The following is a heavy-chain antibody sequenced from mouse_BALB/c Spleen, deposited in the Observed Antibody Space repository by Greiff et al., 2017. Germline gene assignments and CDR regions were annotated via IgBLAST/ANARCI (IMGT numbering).Heavy chain of an antibody. CDR1: GFTFSSYA. J-gene: IGHJ4*01. CDR3: ARVDYYAMDY. V-gene: IGHV5-9-4*01. CDR2: ISSGGSYT. Sequence: EVQVVESGGGLVQPGGSLKLSCAASGFTFSSYAMSWVRQSPEKRLEWVAEISSGGSYTYYPDTVTGRFTISRDNAKNTLYLEMSSLRSEDTAMYYCARVDYYAMDYWGQGTSVTVSA.